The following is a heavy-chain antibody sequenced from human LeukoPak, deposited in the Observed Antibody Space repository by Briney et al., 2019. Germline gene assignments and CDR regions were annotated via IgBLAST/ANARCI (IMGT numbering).Heavy chain of an antibody. D-gene: IGHD3-3*01. J-gene: IGHJ6*02. Sequence: GGSLRLSCAASGFTFSSYSMNWVRQAPGKGLEWVSSISSSSSYIYYADSVKGRFTISRDNAKNSLYLQMNSLRAGDTAVYYCARDQTPPGYYDFWSGWGAVGTYYYYYGMDVWGQGTTVTVSS. CDR3: ARDQTPPGYYDFWSGWGAVGTYYYYYGMDV. CDR2: ISSSSSYI. V-gene: IGHV3-21*01. CDR1: GFTFSSYS.